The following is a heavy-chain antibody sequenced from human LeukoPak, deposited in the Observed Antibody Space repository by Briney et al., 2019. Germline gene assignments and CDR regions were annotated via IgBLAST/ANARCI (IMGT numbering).Heavy chain of an antibody. CDR1: GAAIDSTIYY. CDR3: ATSPLGWYSSSWYTVFDI. CDR2: IDYTWRT. V-gene: IGHV4-39*01. Sequence: SETLSLTCTVSGAAIDSTIYYWAWIRQPPGKGLEWIGSIDYTWRTSYNPSLKSRVTISVDTSKNQFSLKLSSVTAADTAVYYCATSPLGWYSSSWYTVFDIWGQGTMVTVSS. D-gene: IGHD6-13*01. J-gene: IGHJ3*02.